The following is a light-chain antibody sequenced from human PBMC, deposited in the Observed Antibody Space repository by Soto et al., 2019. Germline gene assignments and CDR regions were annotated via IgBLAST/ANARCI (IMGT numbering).Light chain of an antibody. V-gene: IGKV3-20*01. CDR1: QSVGSTY. J-gene: IGKJ1*01. Sequence: EIVLTQSPGTLSLSPGERATLSCRASQSVGSTYLAWYQQRPGQAPRLLLYGASSRATGIPDRFDGSGSGTDFTLTTSRLEPEDFAVYYCQQYNNWPRTFGQGTKVDIX. CDR2: GAS. CDR3: QQYNNWPRT.